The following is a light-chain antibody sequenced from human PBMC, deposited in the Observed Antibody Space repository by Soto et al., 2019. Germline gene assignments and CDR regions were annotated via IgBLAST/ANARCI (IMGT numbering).Light chain of an antibody. CDR1: QDINNY. CDR3: QQFDKLPFT. J-gene: IGKJ5*01. CDR2: DSS. Sequence: DIQMTQSPSSLSASVGDRVTIICQASQDINNYLNWYQQKPGKAPKLLIYDSSNFEIGVPSRFSGSGYGTRFSFTISSLQPEDIATHYCQQFDKLPFTFGQGTRLEIK. V-gene: IGKV1-33*01.